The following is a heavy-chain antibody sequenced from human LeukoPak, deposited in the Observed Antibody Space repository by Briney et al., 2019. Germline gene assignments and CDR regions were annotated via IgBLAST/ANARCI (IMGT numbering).Heavy chain of an antibody. CDR2: INPNSGGT. V-gene: IGHV1-2*02. CDR3: ARDLTYDSSGYYH. Sequence: ASVKVSCKASGYTFTGYYMHWVRQAPGQGLEWMGWINPNSGGTNYAQKFQGRVTMTRDTSISTAYMELSGLRSDDTAVYYCARDLTYDSSGYYHWGQGTLVTVSS. D-gene: IGHD3-22*01. J-gene: IGHJ5*02. CDR1: GYTFTGYY.